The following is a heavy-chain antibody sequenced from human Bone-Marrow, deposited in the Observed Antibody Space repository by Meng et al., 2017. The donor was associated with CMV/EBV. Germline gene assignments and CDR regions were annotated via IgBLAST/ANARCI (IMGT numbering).Heavy chain of an antibody. D-gene: IGHD2-2*01. V-gene: IGHV3-30-3*01. CDR1: GFTFISYA. CDR2: ISYDGSNK. J-gene: IGHJ3*02. CDR3: ARDHCSSTSCYRDAFDI. Sequence: GESLKISCAGSGFTFISYAMTWVRQAPGKGLEWVAVISYDGSNKYYADSVKGRFTISRDNSKNTLYLQMNSLRAEDTAVYYCARDHCSSTSCYRDAFDIWGQGTMVTVSS.